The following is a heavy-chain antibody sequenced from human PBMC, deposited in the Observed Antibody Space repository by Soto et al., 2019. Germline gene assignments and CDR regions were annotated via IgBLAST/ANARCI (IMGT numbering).Heavy chain of an antibody. J-gene: IGHJ4*02. V-gene: IGHV5-10-1*01. CDR3: ARQIYDSDTGPNFQYHFDS. D-gene: IGHD3-22*01. Sequence: PGESLKISCKGSGYSFAGYWITWVRQKPGKGLEWMGRIDPSDSQTYYSPSFRGHVTISVTKSITTVFLQWSSLRASDTAMYYCARQIYDSDTGPNFQYHFDSWGQGTPVTVYS. CDR1: GYSFAGYW. CDR2: IDPSDSQT.